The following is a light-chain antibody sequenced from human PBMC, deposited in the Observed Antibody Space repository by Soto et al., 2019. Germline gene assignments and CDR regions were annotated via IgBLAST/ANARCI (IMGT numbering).Light chain of an antibody. V-gene: IGLV2-8*01. J-gene: IGLJ1*01. Sequence: QSALTQPPSASGSPGQSVTISCTGTSSDVGGYNYVSWYQQHPGKAPKLMIYEVNKRPSGVPDRFSGSKSGNTASLTVSGLQAEDEGDYYCSSHAGSKRVLETGTKVTVL. CDR3: SSHAGSKRV. CDR1: SSDVGGYNY. CDR2: EVN.